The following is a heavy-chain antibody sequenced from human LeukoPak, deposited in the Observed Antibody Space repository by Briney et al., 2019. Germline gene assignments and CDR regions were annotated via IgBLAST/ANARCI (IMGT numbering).Heavy chain of an antibody. V-gene: IGHV4-59*08. CDR3: ARPRLTYYYDSSAYSPHYFDS. D-gene: IGHD3-22*01. CDR1: GGSISGYY. Sequence: SETLSLTCTVSGGSISGYYWTWIRQPPGKGLEWIGYISDSGRTNYNPSLKSRVTISVDPSKNQFSLKLNSVTAADTAEYFCARPRLTYYYDSSAYSPHYFDSWGRGTLVTVSS. CDR2: ISDSGRT. J-gene: IGHJ4*02.